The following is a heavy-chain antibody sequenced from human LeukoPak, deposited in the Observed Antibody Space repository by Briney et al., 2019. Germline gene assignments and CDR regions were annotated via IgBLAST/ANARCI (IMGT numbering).Heavy chain of an antibody. CDR3: ARDRDSSGLRDFDL. D-gene: IGHD3-22*01. V-gene: IGHV4-59*01. J-gene: IGHJ2*01. CDR2: IYYSGNT. Sequence: SETLSLTCTVSGGSINSYYWSWIRQPPGKGLEWIGYIYYSGNTNYNPSLKSRVSISIDTSKNQLSLQLSSVTAADTAVYYCARDRDSSGLRDFDLWGRGTLVTVSA. CDR1: GGSINSYY.